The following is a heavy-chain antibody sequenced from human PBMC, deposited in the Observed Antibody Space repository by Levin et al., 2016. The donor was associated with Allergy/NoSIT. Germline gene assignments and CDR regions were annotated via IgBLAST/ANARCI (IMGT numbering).Heavy chain of an antibody. V-gene: IGHV3-66*01. J-gene: IGHJ2*01. Sequence: GESLKISCAASGFTVSSNYMSWVRQAPGKGLEWVSRIYTGGSTYYADSVKGRFTISRDNSKNTLYLQMNSLRAEDTAVYYCARDTDGTWYFDLWGRGTLVTVSS. CDR1: GFTVSSNY. CDR3: ARDTDGTWYFDL. CDR2: IYTGGST.